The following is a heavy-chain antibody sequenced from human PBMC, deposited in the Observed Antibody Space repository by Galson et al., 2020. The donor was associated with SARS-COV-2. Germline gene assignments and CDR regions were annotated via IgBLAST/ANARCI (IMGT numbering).Heavy chain of an antibody. Sequence: SETLSLTCAVSGGSISSGGYYWSWIRQHTGKGLEWIGYIYYSGSPYYNPSLKSRVTISVDTSKNQFSLKLRSVTAAATAVYYCARSSSWYNGWFDPWGQGTLVTVSS. V-gene: IGHV4-31*11. CDR2: IYYSGSP. D-gene: IGHD6-13*01. J-gene: IGHJ5*02. CDR1: GGSISSGGYY. CDR3: ARSSSWYNGWFDP.